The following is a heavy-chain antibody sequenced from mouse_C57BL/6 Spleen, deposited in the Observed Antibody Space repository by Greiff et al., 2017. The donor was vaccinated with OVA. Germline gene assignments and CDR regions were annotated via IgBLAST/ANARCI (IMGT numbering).Heavy chain of an antibody. CDR2: IYPGNSDT. V-gene: IGHV1-5*01. CDR3: TRGPDDQFAY. D-gene: IGHD2-3*01. Sequence: EVQLQQSGTVLARPGASVKMSCKTSGYTFTSYWMHWVKQRPGQGLEWIGAIYPGNSDTSYNQKFKGKATLTAVTSSSTAYMELSSLTNEDSAVYYCTRGPDDQFAYWGQGTLVTVSA. J-gene: IGHJ3*01. CDR1: GYTFTSYW.